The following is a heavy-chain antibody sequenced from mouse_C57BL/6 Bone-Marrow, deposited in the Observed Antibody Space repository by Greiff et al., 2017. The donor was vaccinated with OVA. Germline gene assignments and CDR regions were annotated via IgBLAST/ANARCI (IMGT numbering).Heavy chain of an antibody. CDR2: INPNNGGT. V-gene: IGHV1-26*01. CDR1: GYTFTDYY. J-gene: IGHJ2*01. CDR3: ARSGGSSNHFDY. Sequence: EVQLQQSGPELVKPGASVKISCKASGYTFTDYYMNWVKQSHGKSLEWIGDINPNNGGTSYNQKFKGKATLTVDKSYSTAYMELRSLTSEDSAVYYCARSGGSSNHFDYWGQGTTLTVSS. D-gene: IGHD1-1*01.